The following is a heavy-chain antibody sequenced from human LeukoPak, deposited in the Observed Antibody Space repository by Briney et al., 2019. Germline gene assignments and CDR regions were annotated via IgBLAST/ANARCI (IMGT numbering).Heavy chain of an antibody. J-gene: IGHJ4*02. D-gene: IGHD5-18*01. CDR2: INPSGGST. CDR3: VRDTSRAAIGEHDY. V-gene: IGHV1-46*03. CDR1: GYTFTSYY. Sequence: ASVKVSCKASGYTFTSYYMHWVRQAPGQGLEWMGIINPSGGSTSYAQKFQGRVTMTRDTSTSAVYMELSSLRSEDTGVYICVRDTSRAAIGEHDYCGQGTLVTVSS.